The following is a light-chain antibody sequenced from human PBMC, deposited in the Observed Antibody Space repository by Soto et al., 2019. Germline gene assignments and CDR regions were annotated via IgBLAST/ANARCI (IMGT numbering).Light chain of an antibody. Sequence: QSVLTQPASVSWSPGQSITISCTGTSSDVGGYNYVSWYQQHPGKAPKLMIYEVSNWPSGVSNRFSGSKSGNTASLSISGLQAXDEADYYCSSYPSSSTPSWTFGQGTK. CDR2: EVS. J-gene: IGLJ3*02. CDR1: SSDVGGYNY. CDR3: SSYPSSSTPSWT. V-gene: IGLV2-14*01.